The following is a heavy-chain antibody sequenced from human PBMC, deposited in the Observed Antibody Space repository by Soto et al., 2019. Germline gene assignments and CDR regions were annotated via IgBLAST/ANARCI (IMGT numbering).Heavy chain of an antibody. J-gene: IGHJ6*02. CDR3: ARFYYDSSGYLPSPYYYYYGMDV. CDR1: GLTFSSYW. CDR2: IKQDGSEK. D-gene: IGHD3-22*01. V-gene: IGHV3-7*04. Sequence: GVSLRPSCAASGLTFSSYWIGLVRQAQGKGLEWVANIKQDGSEKYYVDSVKGRFTISRDNAKNSLYLQMNSLRAEDTAVYYCARFYYDSSGYLPSPYYYYYGMDVWGQGT.